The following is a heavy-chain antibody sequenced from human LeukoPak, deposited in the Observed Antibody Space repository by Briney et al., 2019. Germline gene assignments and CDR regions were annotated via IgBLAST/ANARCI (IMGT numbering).Heavy chain of an antibody. CDR1: GFTFSSYW. V-gene: IGHV3-7*03. D-gene: IGHD1-14*01. CDR3: ARDGSLGPGYFDY. Sequence: PGGSLRLSCAASGFTFSSYWMSWVRQAPGKGLEWVANIKQDGSEKYYVDSVKGRFTISRDNAKNSLYLQMNSLRAEDTAVYYWARDGSLGPGYFDYWGQGTLVTVSS. CDR2: IKQDGSEK. J-gene: IGHJ4*02.